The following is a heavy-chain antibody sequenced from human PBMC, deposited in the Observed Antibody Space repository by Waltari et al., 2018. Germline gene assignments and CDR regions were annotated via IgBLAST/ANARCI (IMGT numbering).Heavy chain of an antibody. Sequence: QVQLQESGPGLVKPSETLSLTRAVSGYSISSGYYWGWIRQPPGKGLEWIGSIYHSGSTYYNPSLKSRVTISVDTSKNQFSLKLSSVTAADTAVYYCARQVPITMIVGNWFDPWGQGTLVTVSS. D-gene: IGHD3-22*01. CDR2: IYHSGST. J-gene: IGHJ5*02. V-gene: IGHV4-38-2*01. CDR3: ARQVPITMIVGNWFDP. CDR1: GYSISSGYY.